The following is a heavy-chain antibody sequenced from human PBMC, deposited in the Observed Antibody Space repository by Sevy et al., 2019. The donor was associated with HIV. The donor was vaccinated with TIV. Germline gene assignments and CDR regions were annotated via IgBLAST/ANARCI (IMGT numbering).Heavy chain of an antibody. CDR1: GFTFSSYW. V-gene: IGHV3-7*01. D-gene: IGHD5-18*01. J-gene: IGHJ4*02. CDR3: VREGLGGFSYSLDC. CDR2: MKEDGSEK. Sequence: GGSLRLSCAASGFTFSSYWMSWVLQAPGKGLEWVATMKEDGSEKSYVDSVKGRFTISRYNAKNSLYLQMNSLRVDDTALYYCVREGLGGFSYSLDCWGQGTLVTVSS.